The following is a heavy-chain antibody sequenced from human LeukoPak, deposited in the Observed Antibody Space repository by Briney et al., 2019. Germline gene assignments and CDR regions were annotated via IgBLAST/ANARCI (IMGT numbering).Heavy chain of an antibody. CDR3: AKFQPPWRSPNWFDP. D-gene: IGHD3-16*01. CDR1: GFTFSSYA. V-gene: IGHV3-30-3*02. Sequence: PGRSLRLSCAASGFTFSSYAMHWVRQAPGKGLEWVAVISYDGSNKYYADSVKGRFTISRDNSKNTLYLQMNSLRAEDTAVYYCAKFQPPWRSPNWFDPWGQGTLVTVSS. CDR2: ISYDGSNK. J-gene: IGHJ5*02.